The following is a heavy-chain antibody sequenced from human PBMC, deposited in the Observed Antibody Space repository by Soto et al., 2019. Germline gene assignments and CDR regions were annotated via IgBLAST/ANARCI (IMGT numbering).Heavy chain of an antibody. Sequence: DVHLVESGGGLVKPGGSLRLSCAASGFTFTSAWMTWVRQVPGKGLEWVGRITSITDGGRTAYAAPVNGRFTISRDDSKNTLYLQMNSLKSEDSGVYYGMTLRWFDYWGQGTLVTVSP. CDR2: ITSITDGGRT. V-gene: IGHV3-15*07. D-gene: IGHD4-17*01. CDR3: MTLRWFDY. J-gene: IGHJ4*02. CDR1: GFTFTSAW.